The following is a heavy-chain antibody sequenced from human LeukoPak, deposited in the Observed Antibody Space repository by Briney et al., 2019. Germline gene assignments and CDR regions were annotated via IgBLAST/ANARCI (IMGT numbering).Heavy chain of an antibody. Sequence: GGSLRLSCAASGFTFSSYGMHWVRQAPGKGLEWVAFIRYDGSNKYYADSVKGRFTISRDNSKNTLYLQMNSLRAEDTAVYYCAKDHPNYYDSSGYYGGVYWGQGTLVTVSS. CDR3: AKDHPNYYDSSGYYGGVY. J-gene: IGHJ4*02. CDR2: IRYDGSNK. CDR1: GFTFSSYG. V-gene: IGHV3-30*02. D-gene: IGHD3-22*01.